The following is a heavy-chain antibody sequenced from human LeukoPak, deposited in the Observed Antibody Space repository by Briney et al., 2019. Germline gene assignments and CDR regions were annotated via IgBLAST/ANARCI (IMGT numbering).Heavy chain of an antibody. J-gene: IGHJ5*02. CDR2: INPSGGST. D-gene: IGHD3-3*01. Sequence: ASVKVSCKASGYTFTSYYMHWVRQAPGQGLEWMGIINPSGGSTSYAQKFQGRVTMTTDTSTSTAYMELRSLRSDDTAVYYCARIKARRFLEWLSRYNWFDPWGQGTLVTVSS. CDR3: ARIKARRFLEWLSRYNWFDP. CDR1: GYTFTSYY. V-gene: IGHV1-46*01.